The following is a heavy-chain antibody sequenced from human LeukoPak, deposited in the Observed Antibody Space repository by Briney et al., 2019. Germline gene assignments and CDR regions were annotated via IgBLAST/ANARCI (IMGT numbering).Heavy chain of an antibody. CDR1: GFTFSSYG. CDR2: IRYDGSNK. V-gene: IGHV3-30*02. D-gene: IGHD3-10*01. CDR3: AKMQLKAGESDY. Sequence: PGGSLRLSCAASGFTFSSYGMDWVRQAPGKGLEWVAFIRYDGSNKYYADSVKGRFTISRDNSKNTLYLQMNSLRAEDTAVYYCAKMQLKAGESDYWGQGTLVTVSS. J-gene: IGHJ4*02.